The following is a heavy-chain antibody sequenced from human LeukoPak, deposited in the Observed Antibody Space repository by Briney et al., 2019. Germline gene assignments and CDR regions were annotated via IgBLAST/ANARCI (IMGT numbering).Heavy chain of an antibody. CDR3: AKDRGKTVAGDY. CDR1: GFTFCSYS. Sequence: PGGSLRLSCAASGFTFCSYSMNWVRQAPGKGLEWVSFISSSSSYIYYADSVKGRFTISRDNSKNTLYLQMNSLRAEDTAVYYCAKDRGKTVAGDYWGQGTLVTVSS. D-gene: IGHD6-19*01. V-gene: IGHV3-21*04. CDR2: ISSSSSYI. J-gene: IGHJ4*02.